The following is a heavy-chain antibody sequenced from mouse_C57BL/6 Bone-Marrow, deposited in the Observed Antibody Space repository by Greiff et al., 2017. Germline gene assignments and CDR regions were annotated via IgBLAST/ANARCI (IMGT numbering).Heavy chain of an antibody. D-gene: IGHD3-2*02. Sequence: QVHVKQSGAELVKPGASVKLSCKASGYTFTSYWMHWVKQRPGRGLEWIGRIDPNSGGTKYNEKFKSKATLTVDKPSSTAYMQLSSLTSEDSAVYYCARSGSLTPYFDYWGQGTTLTVSS. J-gene: IGHJ2*01. CDR3: ARSGSLTPYFDY. CDR2: IDPNSGGT. V-gene: IGHV1-72*01. CDR1: GYTFTSYW.